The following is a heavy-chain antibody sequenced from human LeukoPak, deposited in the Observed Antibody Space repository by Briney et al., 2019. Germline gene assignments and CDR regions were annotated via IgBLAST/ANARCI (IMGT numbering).Heavy chain of an antibody. Sequence: GGSLRLSCRGSGFTYSSYAMNWVRQAPGGGLEWVSGISGGGASREHADSVKGRFIISRDNDEPAVSLQMKSLRVEDAATYFFAPCGSYHGGPPFLKWGQGVLVNGSS. J-gene: IGHJ4*02. CDR3: APCGSYHGGPPFLK. D-gene: IGHD3-16*02. CDR2: ISGGGASR. CDR1: GFTYSSYA. V-gene: IGHV3-23*01.